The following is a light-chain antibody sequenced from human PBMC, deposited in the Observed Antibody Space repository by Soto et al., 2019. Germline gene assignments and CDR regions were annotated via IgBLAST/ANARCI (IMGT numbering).Light chain of an antibody. V-gene: IGKV3D-20*02. CDR1: QSVSSSY. CDR3: QQYNNWPWT. CDR2: DAS. Sequence: EIVLTQSPGTLSLSPGERATLSCRASQSVSSSYLAWYQQKPGQAPRLLIYDASRRATGIPDRFSGRGSGTEFTLTISSLQSEDFAVYYCQQYNNWPWTFGQGTKVDIK. J-gene: IGKJ1*01.